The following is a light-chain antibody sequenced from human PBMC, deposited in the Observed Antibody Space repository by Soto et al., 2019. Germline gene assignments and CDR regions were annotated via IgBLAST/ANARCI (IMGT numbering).Light chain of an antibody. J-gene: IGKJ5*01. CDR2: DAS. CDR1: QSVSGW. Sequence: TQSPSTLSASVGDTVTVPCRASQSVSGWLAWYQQKPGQAPRLLIYDASSRATGSPDRFSGSGSGTDFSLTIRGLKPEDFAVYYCQQYRMSPNTFGQGTRLEIK. CDR3: QQYRMSPNT. V-gene: IGKV3-20*01.